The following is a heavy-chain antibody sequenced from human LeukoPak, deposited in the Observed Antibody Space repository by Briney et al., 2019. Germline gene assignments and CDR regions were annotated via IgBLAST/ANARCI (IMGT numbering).Heavy chain of an antibody. J-gene: IGHJ6*02. V-gene: IGHV1-2*04. D-gene: IGHD3/OR15-3a*01. CDR3: ARGLGFYYYYYGMDV. Sequence: GESLKISCKGSGYSFTSYWIGWVRQMPGKGLEWMGWINPNSGGTNYAQKFQGWVTMTRDTSISTAYMELSRLRSDDTAVYYCARGLGFYYYYYGMDVWGQGTTVTVSS. CDR1: GYSFTSYW. CDR2: INPNSGGT.